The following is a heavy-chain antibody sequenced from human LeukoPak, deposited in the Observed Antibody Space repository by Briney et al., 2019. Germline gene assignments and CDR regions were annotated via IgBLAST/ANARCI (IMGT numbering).Heavy chain of an antibody. CDR2: ITSDGSST. CDR1: GFTFSSFW. D-gene: IGHD1-7*01. Sequence: GGSLRLSCAASGFTFSSFWMHWVRQPPGKGLVWVSRITSDGSSTRSADSVKGRFTTSRDNAKNTLYLQLNSLRVEDTATYCCARDLGGGTPFDYWGQGTLVTVSS. J-gene: IGHJ4*02. CDR3: ARDLGGGTPFDY. V-gene: IGHV3-74*01.